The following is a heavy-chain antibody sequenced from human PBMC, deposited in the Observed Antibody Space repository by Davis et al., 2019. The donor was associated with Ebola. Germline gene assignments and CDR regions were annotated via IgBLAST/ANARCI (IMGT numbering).Heavy chain of an antibody. CDR3: ARARGPGYFDY. D-gene: IGHD3-10*01. CDR1: GFTFSSYS. CDR2: ISSSSSYI. V-gene: IGHV3-21*01. Sequence: GESLKISCAASGFTFSSYSMNWVRQAPRKGLEWVSSISSSSSYIYYADSVKGRFTISRDNAKNSLYLQMNSLRAEDTAVYYCARARGPGYFDYWGQGTLVTVSS. J-gene: IGHJ4*02.